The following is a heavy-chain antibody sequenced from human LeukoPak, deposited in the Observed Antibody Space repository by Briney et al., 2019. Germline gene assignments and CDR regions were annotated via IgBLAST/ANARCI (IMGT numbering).Heavy chain of an antibody. D-gene: IGHD4-17*01. CDR2: IYYSGST. J-gene: IGHJ4*02. CDR1: GGSISSGDYY. CDR3: ASYGDYEVY. V-gene: IGHV4-30-4*01. Sequence: SETLSLTCTVSGGSISSGDYYWSWIRQPPGKGLEWTGYIYYSGSTYYDPSLKSRVTISVDTSKNQFSLKLSSVTAADTAVYYCASYGDYEVYWGQGTLVTVSS.